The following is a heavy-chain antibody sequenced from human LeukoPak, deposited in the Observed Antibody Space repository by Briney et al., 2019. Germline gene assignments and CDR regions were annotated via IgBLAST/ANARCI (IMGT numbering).Heavy chain of an antibody. J-gene: IGHJ4*02. CDR2: ISYSGST. CDR1: GDSITNYY. Sequence: SETLSLTCTISGDSITNYYWSWIRQPPGKGLVWIGCISYSGSTTYTPSLKSRVTISVDTSKTQFSVKLSSVTAADTAVYYCARVNYGSGSYYSGEFDFWGQGTLVTVSS. CDR3: ARVNYGSGSYYSGEFDF. D-gene: IGHD3-10*01. V-gene: IGHV4-59*01.